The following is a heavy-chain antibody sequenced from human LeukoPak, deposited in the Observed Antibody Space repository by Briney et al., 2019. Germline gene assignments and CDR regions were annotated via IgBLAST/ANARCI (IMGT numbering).Heavy chain of an antibody. J-gene: IGHJ4*02. Sequence: PGRSLRLSCTASGFTFGDYATSWFRQAPGKGLEWVGFIRSKAYGGTTEYAASVKGRFTISRDDSKSIAYLQMNSLKTEDTAVYYCTRARDTYDSSGYYSYSGYYFDYWGQGTLVTVSS. V-gene: IGHV3-49*03. D-gene: IGHD3-22*01. CDR3: TRARDTYDSSGYYSYSGYYFDY. CDR1: GFTFGDYA. CDR2: IRSKAYGGTT.